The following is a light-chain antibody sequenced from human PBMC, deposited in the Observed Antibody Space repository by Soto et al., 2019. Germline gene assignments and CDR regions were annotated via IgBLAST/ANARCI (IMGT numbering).Light chain of an antibody. V-gene: IGLV1-40*01. Sequence: QSVLTQPPSVSGAPGQRVTISCTGSSSNIGAGSDVHWYQQLPGTAPKLLIYSNTNRPSGVPDRFSGSKSGTSASLAITGLQAGDEAYYYCQSYDSILTGSVFGGGTKVTVL. CDR3: QSYDSILTGSV. CDR1: SSNIGAGSD. CDR2: SNT. J-gene: IGLJ3*02.